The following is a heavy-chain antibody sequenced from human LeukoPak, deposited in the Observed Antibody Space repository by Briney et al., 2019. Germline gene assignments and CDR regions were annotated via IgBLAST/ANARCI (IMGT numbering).Heavy chain of an antibody. Sequence: SETLSLTCTVSGGSVSSGSYYWSWIRQPPGKGLEWIGYIYYSGSTNYNPSLKSRVTISVDTSKNQFSLKLSSVTAADTAVYYCARRRLLWFGEFGWFDPWGQGTLVTVSS. J-gene: IGHJ5*02. V-gene: IGHV4-61*01. CDR1: GGSVSSGSYY. D-gene: IGHD3-10*01. CDR2: IYYSGST. CDR3: ARRRLLWFGEFGWFDP.